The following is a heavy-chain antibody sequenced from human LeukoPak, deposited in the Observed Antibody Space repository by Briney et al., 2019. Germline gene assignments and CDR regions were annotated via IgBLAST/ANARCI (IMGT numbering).Heavy chain of an antibody. D-gene: IGHD2-2*01. Sequence: GGSLRLSCAASGFTFSDYFINWVRQAPGKGLEWVSSISGSSSSIYYSDSVRGRFTTSRDNAKNSLFLEMKSLRAEDTAVYYCTRVYTSTGHPDSYYAMDVWVQGTTVTVSS. J-gene: IGHJ6*02. CDR3: TRVYTSTGHPDSYYAMDV. V-gene: IGHV3-69-1*01. CDR2: ISGSSSSI. CDR1: GFTFSDYF.